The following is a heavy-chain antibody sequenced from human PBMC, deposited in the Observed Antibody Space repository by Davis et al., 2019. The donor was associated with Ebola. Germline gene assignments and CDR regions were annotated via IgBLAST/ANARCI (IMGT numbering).Heavy chain of an antibody. V-gene: IGHV3-30*18. D-gene: IGHD3-3*01. Sequence: GESLKISCAASGFTFTSFGMHWVRQAPGKGLEWVALISYDGSDTFYSDSVKGRFTISRDNSKNTLYLQINSLRAADTAVYYCAKVDTYHDFWRGPPFDYWGQGTLVTVSS. CDR3: AKVDTYHDFWRGPPFDY. J-gene: IGHJ4*02. CDR2: ISYDGSDT. CDR1: GFTFTSFG.